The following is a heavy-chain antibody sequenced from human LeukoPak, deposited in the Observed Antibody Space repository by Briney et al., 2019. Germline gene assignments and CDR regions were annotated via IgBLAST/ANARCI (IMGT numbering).Heavy chain of an antibody. V-gene: IGHV3-30-3*01. CDR1: GFTFSSYA. J-gene: IGHJ5*02. Sequence: GRSLRLSCAASGFTFSSYAMHWVRQAPGKGLEWVAVISYDGSNKYYADSVKGRFTISRDNSKNTLYLQMNSLRAEDTAVYYCAGDSLPPPWPPGGWFDPWGQGTLVTVSS. CDR3: AGDSLPPPWPPGGWFDP. D-gene: IGHD4-23*01. CDR2: ISYDGSNK.